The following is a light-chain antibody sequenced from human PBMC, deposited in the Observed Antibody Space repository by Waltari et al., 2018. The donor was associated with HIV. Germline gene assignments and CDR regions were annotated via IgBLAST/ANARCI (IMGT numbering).Light chain of an antibody. Sequence: DIRLTQSPSTLSASEGYRVAITCRAGQNVGAFLAWYQQKPGKPPKLLIFQASILEGGVPSRFSGSVSGSDFTLTINGLQSDDFATYYCHQYASFSGTFGQGTKVEL. V-gene: IGKV1-5*03. CDR2: QAS. J-gene: IGKJ1*01. CDR3: HQYASFSGT. CDR1: QNVGAF.